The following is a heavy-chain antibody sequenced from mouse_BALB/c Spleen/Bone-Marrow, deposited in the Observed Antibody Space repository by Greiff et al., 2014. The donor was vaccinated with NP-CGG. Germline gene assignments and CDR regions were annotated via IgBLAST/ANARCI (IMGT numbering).Heavy chain of an antibody. CDR1: GYAFSNYL. D-gene: IGHD2-3*01. V-gene: IGHV1-80*01. Sequence: VQLQQSGADLVRPGSSVKISCKASGYAFSNYLMNWVKQRPGQGLEWIGQIYPGDGDTNYNGKFKGKATLTADKSSSTAYMQLSSLTSEDSAVYFCARCDGYSYYFDYWGQGTTLTVSS. J-gene: IGHJ2*01. CDR3: ARCDGYSYYFDY. CDR2: IYPGDGDT.